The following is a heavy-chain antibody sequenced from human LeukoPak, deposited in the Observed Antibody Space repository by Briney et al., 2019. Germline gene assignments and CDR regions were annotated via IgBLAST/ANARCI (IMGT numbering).Heavy chain of an antibody. J-gene: IGHJ4*02. D-gene: IGHD5-18*01. V-gene: IGHV3-23*01. CDR2: IGRGGGAT. CDR3: APSNDIRLWRD. Sequence: GGSLRLSCAASGFTFSSYAMSWVRQSPGKGLEWVSVIGRGGGATYYADSVKGRFTISRDNSKNTLYLQMNSLRAEDTAVYYCAPSNDIRLWRDWGQGTLVTVSS. CDR1: GFTFSSYA.